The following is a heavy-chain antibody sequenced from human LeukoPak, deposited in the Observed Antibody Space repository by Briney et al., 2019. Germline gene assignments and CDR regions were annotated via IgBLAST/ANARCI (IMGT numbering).Heavy chain of an antibody. D-gene: IGHD1-1*01. CDR3: ATAVQLERPMDDY. CDR1: GYTLTELS. V-gene: IGHV1-24*01. Sequence: GASAKVSCKVSGYTLTELSMHWVRQAPGKGLEWMGGFDPEDGETIYAQKFQGRVTMTEDTSTDTAYMELSSLRSEDTAVYYCATAVQLERPMDDYWGQGTLVTVSS. J-gene: IGHJ4*02. CDR2: FDPEDGET.